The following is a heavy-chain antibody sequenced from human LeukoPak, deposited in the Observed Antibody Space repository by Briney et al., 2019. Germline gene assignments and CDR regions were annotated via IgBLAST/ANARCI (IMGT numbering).Heavy chain of an antibody. D-gene: IGHD6-19*01. CDR1: GFTFSSYS. CDR2: ISNSGSYI. Sequence: PGGSLRLSCAASGFTFSSYSMNWVRQAPGKGLEWVSSISNSGSYIYYADLVKGRFTISRDNARNSLYLQMNSLRAEDTAVYYCANSREVAGPATDYWGQGTLVTVSS. V-gene: IGHV3-21*03. J-gene: IGHJ4*02. CDR3: ANSREVAGPATDY.